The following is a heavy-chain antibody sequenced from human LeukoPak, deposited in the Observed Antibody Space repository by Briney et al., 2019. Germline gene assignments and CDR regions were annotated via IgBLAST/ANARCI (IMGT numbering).Heavy chain of an antibody. V-gene: IGHV1-2*02. CDR3: ATSTTYCSGGSCYFDY. D-gene: IGHD2-15*01. CDR2: INPNSGGT. CDR1: EYTFTDYY. Sequence: ASVKVSCKASEYTFTDYYMHWVRQAPGQGLEWMGWINPNSGGTNYAQKFQGRVTMTRDTSISTPYMELSKLRSDDTAVYYCATSTTYCSGGSCYFDYWGQGTLVTVSS. J-gene: IGHJ4*02.